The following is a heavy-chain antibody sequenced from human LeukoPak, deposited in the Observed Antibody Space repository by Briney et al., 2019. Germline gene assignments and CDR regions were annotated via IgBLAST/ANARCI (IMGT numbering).Heavy chain of an antibody. CDR3: ARFPTRDGFDP. J-gene: IGHJ5*02. D-gene: IGHD5-24*01. V-gene: IGHV4-34*01. CDR2: INHSGST. Sequence: SETLSLTCAVYGGSFSGYYWSWIRQPPGKGLEWIGEINHSGSTNYNPSLKSRVTISVDTSKNQFSLKLSSVTAADTAVYYCARFPTRDGFDPWGQGTLVTVSS. CDR1: GGSFSGYY.